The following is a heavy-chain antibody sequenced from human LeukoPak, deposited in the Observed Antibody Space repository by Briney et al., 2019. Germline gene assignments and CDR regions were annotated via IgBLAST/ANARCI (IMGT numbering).Heavy chain of an antibody. D-gene: IGHD3-9*01. Sequence: PGGSLRLSCAASGFTFSSYWMSWVRQAPRKGLEWVANILPDGSAKNYVDSVKGRFTISRDNAKNTLYLQMNSLRAEDTAVYYCARGRYFDWLFPDYWGQGTLVTVSS. J-gene: IGHJ4*02. V-gene: IGHV3-7*01. CDR3: ARGRYFDWLFPDY. CDR2: ILPDGSAK. CDR1: GFTFSSYW.